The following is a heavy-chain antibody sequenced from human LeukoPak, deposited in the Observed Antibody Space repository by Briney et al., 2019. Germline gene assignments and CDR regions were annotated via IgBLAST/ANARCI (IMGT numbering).Heavy chain of an antibody. V-gene: IGHV3-48*03. CDR3: TAGVATGSYFDY. CDR2: ISSSGSTI. J-gene: IGHJ4*02. Sequence: PGGSLRLSCAASGFTFSSYEMNWVRQAPGKGLEWVSYISSSGSTIYYADSVKGRFTISRDNSKNTLYLQMNSLRAEDTAVYYCTAGVATGSYFDYWGQGTLVTVSS. CDR1: GFTFSSYE. D-gene: IGHD3-3*01.